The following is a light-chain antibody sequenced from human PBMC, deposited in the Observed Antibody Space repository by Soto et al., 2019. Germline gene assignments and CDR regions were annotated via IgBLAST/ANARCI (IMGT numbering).Light chain of an antibody. V-gene: IGKV3-20*01. J-gene: IGKJ1*01. Sequence: ESGLRQSPGTLSLSTGERATLSCRASQSVSSNYLAWYQQKPGQAPRLLIYGASTRATGIPDRFSGSGSGTDFTLTISRLEPEDSAVYYCQQYGSSPTWTFGQGTNVAIK. CDR3: QQYGSSPTWT. CDR2: GAS. CDR1: QSVSSNY.